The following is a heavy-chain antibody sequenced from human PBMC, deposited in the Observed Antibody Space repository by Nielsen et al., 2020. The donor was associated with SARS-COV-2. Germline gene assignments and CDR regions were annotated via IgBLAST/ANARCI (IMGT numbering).Heavy chain of an antibody. Sequence: ASVNVSCKASGYTFTGHYMHWMRQAPGQGPEWMGRVNPNSGATNYAQKFQGRVTLTRDTSINTTYMELNRLTSDDTAVYYCARVRSSSGIWFDPWGQGTLVVVSS. J-gene: IGHJ5*02. V-gene: IGHV1-2*06. CDR3: ARVRSSSGIWFDP. CDR1: GYTFTGHY. D-gene: IGHD3-10*01. CDR2: VNPNSGAT.